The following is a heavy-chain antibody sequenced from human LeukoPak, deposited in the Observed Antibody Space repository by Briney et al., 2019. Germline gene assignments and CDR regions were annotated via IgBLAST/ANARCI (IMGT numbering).Heavy chain of an antibody. D-gene: IGHD1-26*01. CDR2: IYYSGST. CDR1: GGSISSGGYY. Sequence: SETLSLTCTVSGGSISSGGYYWSWIRQHPGKGLEWIGYIYYSGSTYYNPSLKSRVTISVDTSKNQFSLKLSSVTAADTAVYYCARFFSPVGLNYWGQGTLVTVSS. J-gene: IGHJ4*02. V-gene: IGHV4-31*03. CDR3: ARFFSPVGLNY.